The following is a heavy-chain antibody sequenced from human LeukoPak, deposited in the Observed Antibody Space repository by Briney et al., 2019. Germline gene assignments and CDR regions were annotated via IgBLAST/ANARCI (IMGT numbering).Heavy chain of an antibody. D-gene: IGHD6-19*01. CDR3: AREARAVAGCFDY. Sequence: ASVKVSCKASGYTFTSYDINWVRQATGQGLEWMGWMNPNSGNTGYAQKFQGRVTMTRDMSTSTVYMELSSLRSEDTAVYYCAREARAVAGCFDYWGQGTLVTVSS. CDR2: MNPNSGNT. CDR1: GYTFTSYD. V-gene: IGHV1-8*02. J-gene: IGHJ4*02.